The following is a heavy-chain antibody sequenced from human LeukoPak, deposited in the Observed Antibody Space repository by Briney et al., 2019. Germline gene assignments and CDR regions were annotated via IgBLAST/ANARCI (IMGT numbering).Heavy chain of an antibody. CDR3: ARASDVLLWFGELGIFDY. CDR1: GGSISSYY. D-gene: IGHD3-10*01. Sequence: SETLSLTCTVSGGSISSYYWSWIRQPAGKGLEWIGRIYSSGSTNYNPSLKSRVTMSVDTSKNQFSLKLSSVTAADTAVYYCARASDVLLWFGELGIFDYWGQGTLVTVSS. V-gene: IGHV4-4*07. CDR2: IYSSGST. J-gene: IGHJ4*02.